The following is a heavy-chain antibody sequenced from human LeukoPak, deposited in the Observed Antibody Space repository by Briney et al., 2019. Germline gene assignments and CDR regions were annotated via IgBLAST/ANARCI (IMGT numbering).Heavy chain of an antibody. V-gene: IGHV7-4-1*02. CDR2: INTNTGNP. CDR3: ARDDGGSYLEAFDI. CDR1: GYTFTSYA. J-gene: IGHJ3*02. Sequence: ASVKVSCKASGYTFTSYAMNWVRQAPGQGLEWMGWINTNTGNPTYAQGFTGRFVFSLDTSVSTAYLQISSLKAEDTAVYYCARDDGGSYLEAFDIWGQGTMVTVSS. D-gene: IGHD1-26*01.